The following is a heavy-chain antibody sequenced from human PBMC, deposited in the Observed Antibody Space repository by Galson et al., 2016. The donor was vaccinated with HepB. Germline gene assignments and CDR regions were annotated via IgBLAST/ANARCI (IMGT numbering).Heavy chain of an antibody. D-gene: IGHD4-17*01. V-gene: IGHV3-33*01. CDR1: GFAFSTYG. CDR2: IWHDGSNK. Sequence: SLRLSCAASGFAFSTYGMHWVRQAPGKGLEWVAAIWHDGSNKYYADSVRGRFTISRDNSNNTLYLQINSLRDEDTAVYSCARDSDYGDNWFDPWGQGTQVAVSS. J-gene: IGHJ5*02. CDR3: ARDSDYGDNWFDP.